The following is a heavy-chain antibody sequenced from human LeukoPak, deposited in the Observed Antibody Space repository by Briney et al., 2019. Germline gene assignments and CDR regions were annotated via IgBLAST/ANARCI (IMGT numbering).Heavy chain of an antibody. D-gene: IGHD2-15*01. V-gene: IGHV4-39*01. CDR3: ARMCSSGDCYSAGADY. CDR2: ISYSGTT. J-gene: IGHJ4*02. Sequence: SETLTLTCTVSGDSISSSVYYWDWIRQPPGKGLEWIATISYSGTTYYNPSLKSQVTISVDTSKNQFSLKLSSVTAADTAVYYCARMCSSGDCYSAGADYWGQGTLVPVSS. CDR1: GDSISSSVYY.